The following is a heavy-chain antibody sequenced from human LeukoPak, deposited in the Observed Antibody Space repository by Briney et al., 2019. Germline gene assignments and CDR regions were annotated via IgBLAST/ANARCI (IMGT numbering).Heavy chain of an antibody. CDR1: GGSFSGYY. D-gene: IGHD6-13*01. CDR2: INHSGST. Sequence: NPSETLSLTCAVYGGSFSGYYWSWIRQPPGKGLEWIGEINHSGSTNYNPSLKSRVTISVDTSKNQFSLKLSSVTAADTAVYYCARIAAADNYWGQGTLVTVSS. J-gene: IGHJ4*02. V-gene: IGHV4-34*01. CDR3: ARIAAADNY.